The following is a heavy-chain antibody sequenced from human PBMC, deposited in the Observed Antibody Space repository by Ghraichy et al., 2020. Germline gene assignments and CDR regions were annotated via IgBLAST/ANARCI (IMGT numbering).Heavy chain of an antibody. V-gene: IGHV4-61*01. CDR2: IYYSGST. D-gene: IGHD3-3*01. CDR3: ARDVFWSGYSYYYYGMDV. J-gene: IGHJ6*02. CDR1: GGSVSSGSYY. Sequence: SETLSLTCTVSGGSVSSGSYYWSWIRQPPGKGLEWIGYIYYSGSTNYNPSLKSRVTISVDTSKNQFSLKLSSVTAADTAVYYCARDVFWSGYSYYYYGMDVWGQGTTVTVSS.